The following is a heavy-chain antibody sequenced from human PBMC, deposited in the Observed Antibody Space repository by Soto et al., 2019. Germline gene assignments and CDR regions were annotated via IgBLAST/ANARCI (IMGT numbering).Heavy chain of an antibody. J-gene: IGHJ6*03. CDR2: IYSGGST. V-gene: IGHV3-66*01. CDR3: AREGGVTTSMGYYYYYMDV. D-gene: IGHD4-17*01. Sequence: PGGSLRLSCAASRFTVSSNYMSWVRQAPGKGLEWVSVIYSGGSTYYADSVKGRFTISRDNSKNTLYLQMNSLRAEDTAVYYCAREGGVTTSMGYYYYYMDVWGKXTTVTVSS. CDR1: RFTVSSNY.